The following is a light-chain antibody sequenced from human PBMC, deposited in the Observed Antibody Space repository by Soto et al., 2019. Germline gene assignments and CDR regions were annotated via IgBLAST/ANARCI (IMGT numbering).Light chain of an antibody. CDR2: DVS. CDR3: SSYTSSSNYV. J-gene: IGLJ1*01. V-gene: IGLV2-14*01. Sequence: QSALTQPASVSGSPGQSFTISCTGTSSDVGGYNYVSWYQQHPGKAPKLMIYDVSNRPSGVSNRFSGSKSGNTASLTISGLQAEDEADYYCSSYTSSSNYVFGTGTKVTVL. CDR1: SSDVGGYNY.